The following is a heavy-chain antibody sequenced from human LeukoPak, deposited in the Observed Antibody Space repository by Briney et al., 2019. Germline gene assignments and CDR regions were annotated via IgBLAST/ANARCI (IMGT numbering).Heavy chain of an antibody. CDR3: ASSWFGELLSCDY. V-gene: IGHV1-8*01. CDR2: MNPNSGNT. Sequence: ASVKVSCKASGYTFTSYDINWVRQATGQGLEWMGWMNPNSGNTGYAQKFQGRVTMTTDTSTSTAYMELRSLRSDDTAVYYCASSWFGELLSCDYWGQGTLVTVSS. D-gene: IGHD3-10*01. CDR1: GYTFTSYD. J-gene: IGHJ4*02.